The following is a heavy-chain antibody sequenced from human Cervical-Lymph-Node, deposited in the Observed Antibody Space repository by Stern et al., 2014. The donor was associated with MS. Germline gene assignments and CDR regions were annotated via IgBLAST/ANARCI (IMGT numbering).Heavy chain of an antibody. D-gene: IGHD2-21*01. CDR3: AREGGRGVVVPGSPPLPPPVGYYNYYAMDV. J-gene: IGHJ6*02. CDR1: GGTFSSYA. Sequence: VQLVESGAEVKKPGSSVKVSCKASGGTFSSYAVSWVRQAPGQGLEWLGGIIPFFCTTVSTQNFQGRVTISADPSTSTVSLEHTRLTSGDTAIYYGAREGGRGVVVPGSPPLPPPVGYYNYYAMDVWGQGTTIIVSS. V-gene: IGHV1-69*01. CDR2: IIPFFCTT.